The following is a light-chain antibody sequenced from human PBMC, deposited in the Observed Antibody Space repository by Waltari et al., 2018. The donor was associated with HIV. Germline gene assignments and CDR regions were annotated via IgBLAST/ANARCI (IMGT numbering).Light chain of an antibody. CDR1: RSNIGSNA. Sequence: QSELTHPPSASGPPGQRVTFSCCGTRSNIGSNALTWYQHLPGTAPKLLIYNNNQRPSGVPDRFSGSKAGTSASLAITGLQSEDEADYYCAAWDDSLHGGVFGTGTKVTVL. CDR2: NNN. V-gene: IGLV1-44*01. CDR3: AAWDDSLHGGV. J-gene: IGLJ1*01.